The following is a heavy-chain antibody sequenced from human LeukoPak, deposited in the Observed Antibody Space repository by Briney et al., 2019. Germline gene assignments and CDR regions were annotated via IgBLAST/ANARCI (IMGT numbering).Heavy chain of an antibody. CDR2: IIGICGST. CDR1: GFTFSSSA. D-gene: IGHD2-2*02. Sequence: PGGSLRLSXAASGFTFSSSAMSWVRQAPGKGLEWVSSIIGICGSTYHADSVKGRFTISRDDSKNSPYLQLSSLRADDTAVYYCAKDSYCSTPSCYSPYYWGQGTLVTVSS. CDR3: AKDSYCSTPSCYSPYY. V-gene: IGHV3-23*01. J-gene: IGHJ4*02.